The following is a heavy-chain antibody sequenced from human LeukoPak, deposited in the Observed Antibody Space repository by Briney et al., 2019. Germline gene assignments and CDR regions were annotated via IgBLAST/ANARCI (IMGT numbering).Heavy chain of an antibody. J-gene: IGHJ3*01. CDR2: IYADGYT. CDR1: GISVSNDY. V-gene: IGHV3-53*04. Sequence: GGSLRLSCAASGISVSNDYMSWVRQAPGKGLEWVSAIYADGYTRDAASVKGRFTISRHNSKNTVYLQMDNLRPEDTAVYYCARDRRGEKDFDVWGPGTMVTVSS. CDR3: ARDRRGEKDFDV.